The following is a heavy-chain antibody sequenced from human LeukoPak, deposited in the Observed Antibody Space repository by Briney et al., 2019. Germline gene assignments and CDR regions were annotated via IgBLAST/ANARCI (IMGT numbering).Heavy chain of an antibody. CDR1: GGTFSSYA. CDR3: ARVGVAARPRDWFDP. Sequence: SVKVSFKASGGTFSSYAISWVRQAPGQGLEWMGGIIPIFGTANYAQKFQGRVTITADESTSTAYMELSSLRSEDTAVYYCARVGVAARPRDWFDPWGQGTLVTVSS. V-gene: IGHV1-69*13. D-gene: IGHD6-6*01. J-gene: IGHJ5*02. CDR2: IIPIFGTA.